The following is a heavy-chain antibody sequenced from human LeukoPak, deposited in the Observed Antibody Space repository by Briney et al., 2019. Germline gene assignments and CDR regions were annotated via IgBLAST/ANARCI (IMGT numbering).Heavy chain of an antibody. CDR2: IWYDGSNK. Sequence: PGRSLRLSCAVSPFTFSSYGMHWVRQAPGKGLEWVAVIWYDGSNKYYADSVKGRFTISRDNSKNTLYLQMNSLRAEDTAVYYCAKDLHYDSSGPISDPWGQGTLVTVSS. D-gene: IGHD3-22*01. CDR3: AKDLHYDSSGPISDP. V-gene: IGHV3-33*06. CDR1: PFTFSSYG. J-gene: IGHJ5*02.